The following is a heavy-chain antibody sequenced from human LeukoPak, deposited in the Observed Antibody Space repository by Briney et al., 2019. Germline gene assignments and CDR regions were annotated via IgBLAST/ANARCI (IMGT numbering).Heavy chain of an antibody. CDR1: GFAFSSYE. J-gene: IGHJ4*02. CDR2: ISSSGSTI. D-gene: IGHD1-26*01. V-gene: IGHV3-48*03. CDR3: ATVFKGSSLQDY. Sequence: GGSPRLSCAASGFAFSSYEMNWVRQAPGKGLEWVSYISSSGSTIYYADSVKGRFTISRDNAKNTLYLQMNSLRAEDTAVYYCATVFKGSSLQDYWGQGTLVTVSS.